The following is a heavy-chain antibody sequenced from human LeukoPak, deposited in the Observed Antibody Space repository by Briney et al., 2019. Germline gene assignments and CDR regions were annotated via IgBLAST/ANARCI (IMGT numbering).Heavy chain of an antibody. CDR2: IIPIFGTA. V-gene: IGHV1-69*13. D-gene: IGHD3-3*01. CDR1: GGTFSSYA. Sequence: SVKVSCKASGGTFSSYAISWVRQAPGQGLEWMGGIIPIFGTANYAQKFQGRVTITADESTSTAYMELSSLRSEDTAVYHCASGRFLEWLLYFDYWGQGTLVTVSS. CDR3: ASGRFLEWLLYFDY. J-gene: IGHJ4*02.